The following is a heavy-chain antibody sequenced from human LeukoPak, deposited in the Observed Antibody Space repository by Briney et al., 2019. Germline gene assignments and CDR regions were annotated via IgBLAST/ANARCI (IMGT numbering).Heavy chain of an antibody. CDR1: GYTFTSYD. Sequence: GASVKVSCKASGYTFTSYDINWVRQATGQGLEWMGWMNPNSGNTGYAQKFQGRVTMTRNTSISTAYMELSSLRSEDTAVYYCARVGYDFWTQNGNWFDPWGQGTLVTVSS. D-gene: IGHD3-3*01. J-gene: IGHJ5*02. V-gene: IGHV1-8*01. CDR3: ARVGYDFWTQNGNWFDP. CDR2: MNPNSGNT.